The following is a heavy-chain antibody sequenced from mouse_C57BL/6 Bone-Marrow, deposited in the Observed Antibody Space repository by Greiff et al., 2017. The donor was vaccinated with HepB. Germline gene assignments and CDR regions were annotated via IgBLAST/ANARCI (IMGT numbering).Heavy chain of an antibody. CDR1: GFTFNTYA. D-gene: IGHD1-1*01. CDR2: IRSKSSNYAT. V-gene: IGHV10-3*01. J-gene: IGHJ1*03. CDR3: VRVTTVVGYWYFDV. Sequence: EVQRVESGGGLVQPKGSLKLSCAASGFTFNTYAMHWVRQAPGKGLEWVARIRSKSSNYATYYADSVKDRFTISRDDSQSMLYLQMNNLKTEDTAMYYCVRVTTVVGYWYFDVWGTGTTVTVSS.